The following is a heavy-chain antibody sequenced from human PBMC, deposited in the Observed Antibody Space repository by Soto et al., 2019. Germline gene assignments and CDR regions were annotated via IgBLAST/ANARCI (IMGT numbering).Heavy chain of an antibody. V-gene: IGHV4-31*03. J-gene: IGHJ6*02. CDR1: GGSISSGGYH. CDR2: NYYSGIT. CDR3: ARGSSIAGLYYGMDV. Sequence: SETLSLTCSVSGGSISSGGYHLTWIRQHPGKGLEWIGYNYYSGITYYNPSLKSRVTISLDTSKNQFSLKLSSVTAADTAVYYCARGSSIAGLYYGMDVWGQGTTVTVSS. D-gene: IGHD6-6*01.